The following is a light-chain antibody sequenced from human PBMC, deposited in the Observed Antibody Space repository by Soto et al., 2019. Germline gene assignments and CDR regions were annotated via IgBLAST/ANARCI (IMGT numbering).Light chain of an antibody. Sequence: EIVMTQSPDTLSVSPGDRATLSCRASQTVSTNLAWYQQKPGQAPRLLIYGASTRATGVPDRFSGSGSRTEFTLTIGSLQSEDFAVYYCQQYNSWPPLTFGQGTKVEIK. CDR2: GAS. CDR1: QTVSTN. V-gene: IGKV3-15*01. CDR3: QQYNSWPPLT. J-gene: IGKJ1*01.